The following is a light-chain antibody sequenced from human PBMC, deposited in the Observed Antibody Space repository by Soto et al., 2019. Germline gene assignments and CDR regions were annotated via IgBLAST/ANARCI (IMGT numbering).Light chain of an antibody. CDR1: QRINNW. Sequence: DIQMTQSPSTLAASAGDRVAITCRASQRINNWLAWYQQKPGKAPKLLIYQASNLQSGVPPRFSGSGFGTEFTLTISNLQPEDFAMYYCQQYNSHWSWTFGQGTKVDIK. CDR3: QQYNSHWSWT. J-gene: IGKJ1*01. V-gene: IGKV1-5*03. CDR2: QAS.